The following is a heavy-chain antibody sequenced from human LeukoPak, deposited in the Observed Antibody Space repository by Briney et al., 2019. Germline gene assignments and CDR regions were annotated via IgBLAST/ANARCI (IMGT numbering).Heavy chain of an antibody. CDR2: ISSGGSTI. D-gene: IGHD3-22*01. CDR3: ASSRLDYFDSSGYYALSGYIDY. V-gene: IGHV3-11*01. CDR1: GFTFSDYY. J-gene: IGHJ4*02. Sequence: PGGSLRLSCAASGFTFSDYYMSWIRQAPGEGLEWVSYISSGGSTIYYADSVEGRFTISRDNVKNSLYLQMNSLRAEDTAVYYCASSRLDYFDSSGYYALSGYIDYWGQGTLVTVSS.